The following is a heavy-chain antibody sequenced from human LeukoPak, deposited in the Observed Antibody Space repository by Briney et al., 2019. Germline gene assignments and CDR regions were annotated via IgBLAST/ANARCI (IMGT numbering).Heavy chain of an antibody. CDR2: ISGSGT. D-gene: IGHD2-21*01. J-gene: IGHJ4*02. V-gene: IGHV3-23*01. CDR3: AKIPGDSFFDV. CDR1: GFSFSSFS. Sequence: GGSLRLSCVGTGFSFSSFSMNWVCQAPGKGLEWVATISGSGTYYLDSVKGRLTISRDDFRSTVYLQMNSLRADDTALYYCAKIPGDSFFDVWGQGTLVTVSS.